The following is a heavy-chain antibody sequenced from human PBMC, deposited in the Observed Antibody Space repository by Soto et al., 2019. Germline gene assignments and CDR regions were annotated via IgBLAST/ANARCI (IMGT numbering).Heavy chain of an antibody. J-gene: IGHJ4*02. CDR2: IYHSGST. CDR3: ARHYPIGNNWNYFDH. V-gene: IGHV4-4*02. D-gene: IGHD1-1*01. CDR1: SGSISSSNW. Sequence: SETLSLTCAVSSGSISSSNWWSWVRQPPGKGLEWIGEIYHSGSTNYNPSLKSRVTISVDTSKNQFSLKVNPVTATDTALYYCARHYPIGNNWNYFDHWGQGALVTVSS.